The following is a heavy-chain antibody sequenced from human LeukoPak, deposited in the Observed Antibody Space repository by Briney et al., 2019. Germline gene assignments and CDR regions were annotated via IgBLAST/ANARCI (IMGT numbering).Heavy chain of an antibody. CDR3: ARGEYYDFWSGYFSYYYYMDV. Sequence: SETLSLTCTVSSGSISTSNYYWGWVRQPPGKALEWIGNIFYTGSTYYSPSLKSRVTISLATSRHQFSLKLSSVTAADTAVYYCARGEYYDFWSGYFSYYYYMDVWGKGTTVTVSS. CDR1: SGSISTSNYY. D-gene: IGHD3-3*01. V-gene: IGHV4-39*07. CDR2: IFYTGST. J-gene: IGHJ6*03.